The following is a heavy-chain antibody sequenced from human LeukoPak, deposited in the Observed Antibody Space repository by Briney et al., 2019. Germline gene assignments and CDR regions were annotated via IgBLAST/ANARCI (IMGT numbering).Heavy chain of an antibody. J-gene: IGHJ1*01. V-gene: IGHV1-69*13. D-gene: IGHD3-22*01. Sequence: SVKVSCKASGGTSSSYAISWVRQAPGQGLEWMGGIIPIFGTANYAQKFQGRVTITADESTSTAYMELSSLRSEDTAVYYCARSMHLLHSSDYYWYFQHWGQGTLVTVSS. CDR1: GGTSSSYA. CDR3: ARSMHLLHSSDYYWYFQH. CDR2: IIPIFGTA.